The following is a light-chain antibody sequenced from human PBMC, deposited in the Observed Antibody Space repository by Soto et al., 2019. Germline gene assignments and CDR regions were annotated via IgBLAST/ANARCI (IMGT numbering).Light chain of an antibody. CDR2: DAS. Sequence: DIQMTQSPSSLSASVGDRVTITCQASQDISNYLNWYQQKPGKAPKLLIYDASNLETGVQSRLSGSGSGTDFPFTISSLQPEDIATYYCQQYDNLPLSFGQGTRLEIK. CDR1: QDISNY. V-gene: IGKV1-33*01. CDR3: QQYDNLPLS. J-gene: IGKJ5*01.